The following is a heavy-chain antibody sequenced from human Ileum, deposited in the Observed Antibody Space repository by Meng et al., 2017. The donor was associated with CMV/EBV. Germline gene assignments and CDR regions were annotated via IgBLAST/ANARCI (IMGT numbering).Heavy chain of an antibody. CDR2: IYWDDDT. V-gene: IGHV2-5*02. J-gene: IGHJ4*02. CDR3: VHRSYSGQDDY. CDR1: GFSFSTSKAG. Sequence: TLKEPCPTLVKPTQTLTLTFTFSGFSFSTSKAGVGWIRLPPGKALEWLALIYWDDDTRYNPSLKTRLTITKDTSKNQVILTMTKMDPADTATYFCVHRSYSGQDDYWGQGALVTVSS. D-gene: IGHD5-12*01.